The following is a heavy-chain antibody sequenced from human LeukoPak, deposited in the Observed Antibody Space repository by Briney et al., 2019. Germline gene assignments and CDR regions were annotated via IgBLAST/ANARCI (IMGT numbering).Heavy chain of an antibody. CDR1: GFTFSSFG. Sequence: GGSLRLSCAASGFTFSSFGMHWVRQAPGQGLEWVAFILYDGTNKYYADSVKGRFTISRDNSKNTLSLQMNSLRAEDTAVYYCARSIEHNYYDSSGYFYWGQGTLVTVSS. J-gene: IGHJ4*02. CDR3: ARSIEHNYYDSSGYFY. CDR2: ILYDGTNK. D-gene: IGHD3-22*01. V-gene: IGHV3-33*05.